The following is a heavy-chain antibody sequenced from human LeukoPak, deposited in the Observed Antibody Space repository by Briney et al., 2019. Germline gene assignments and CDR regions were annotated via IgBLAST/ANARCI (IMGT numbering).Heavy chain of an antibody. Sequence: ASVKVSCKASGYTFTSYAMHWVRQAPGQGLEWMGGIIPIFGTANYAQKFQGRVTITADESTSTAYMELSSLRSEDTAVYYCARGYDYYDSSGYPYWGQGTLVTVSS. V-gene: IGHV1-69*13. D-gene: IGHD3-22*01. CDR1: GYTFTSYA. CDR3: ARGYDYYDSSGYPY. CDR2: IIPIFGTA. J-gene: IGHJ4*02.